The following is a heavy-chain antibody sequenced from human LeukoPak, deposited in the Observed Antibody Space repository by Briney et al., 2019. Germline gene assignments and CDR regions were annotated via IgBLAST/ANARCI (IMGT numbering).Heavy chain of an antibody. V-gene: IGHV3-23*01. Sequence: GGSLRLSCAASGFSFSTYAMSWVRQAPGKGPEGVSTVSGSGDSTYYADSVKGRFTISRDNSENTLYLQMNSLRAEDTAIYYCAQRRGGWGAFDIWGQGTMVTASS. CDR1: GFSFSTYA. J-gene: IGHJ3*02. CDR3: AQRRGGWGAFDI. D-gene: IGHD6-19*01. CDR2: VSGSGDST.